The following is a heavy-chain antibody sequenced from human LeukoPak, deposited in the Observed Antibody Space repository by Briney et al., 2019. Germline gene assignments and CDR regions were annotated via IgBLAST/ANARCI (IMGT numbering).Heavy chain of an antibody. CDR1: GFTFSSYS. D-gene: IGHD5-24*01. CDR3: ARDRGDGYNVFDY. V-gene: IGHV3-21*01. J-gene: IGHJ4*02. CDR2: ISSSSSYI. Sequence: GGSLRLXCAASGFTFSSYSMNWVRQAPGKGLEWVSSISSSSSYIYYADSVKGRFTISRDNAKNSLYLQMNSLRAEDTAVYYCARDRGDGYNVFDYWGQGTLVTVSS.